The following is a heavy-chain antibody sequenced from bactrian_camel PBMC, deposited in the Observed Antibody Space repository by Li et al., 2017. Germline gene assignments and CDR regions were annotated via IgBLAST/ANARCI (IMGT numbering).Heavy chain of an antibody. CDR1: VA. D-gene: IGHD3*01. CDR2: INAESTA. CDR3: AADSTPRLPLFSQRYDCLRGKWSPKY. V-gene: IGHV3S53*01. J-gene: IGHJ4*01. Sequence: QLVESGGGSVQTGGSLRLSCSATVAVAWFRQAPEREREVVATINAESTATYGKSVKGRFTISQDTADSTVYLQMDSLEPEDTAMYYCAADSTPRLPLFSQRYDCLRGKWSPKYWGPGTQVTVS.